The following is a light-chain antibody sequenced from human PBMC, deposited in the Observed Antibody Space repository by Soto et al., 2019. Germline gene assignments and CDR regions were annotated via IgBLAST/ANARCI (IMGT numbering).Light chain of an antibody. CDR1: QSVDSR. CDR3: QQYEDWPPWT. V-gene: IGKV3-15*01. Sequence: EIVMTQSPAALSVSPGDAATLSCRASQSVDSRLAWYQQKPGQAPRLLIYGASTRASGIPARFRGSGSGTEFTLTISSLQSEDFVVYYCQQYEDWPPWTFSPGTKVEIK. CDR2: GAS. J-gene: IGKJ1*01.